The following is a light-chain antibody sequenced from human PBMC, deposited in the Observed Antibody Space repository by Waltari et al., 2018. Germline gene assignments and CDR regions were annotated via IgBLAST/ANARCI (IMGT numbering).Light chain of an antibody. CDR2: DDD. CDR3: QVWHYSGEDVWV. CDR1: NTGRRS. Sequence: SYVLPQPPSVSVAPGHTARISCGGHNTGRRSVHWYQRKPGQAPAGVGYDDDARPPGNPERFSGSNSGSTATLTISGVEAGDEAAYYCQVWHYSGEDVWVFGGGTKLTVL. V-gene: IGLV3-21*02. J-gene: IGLJ3*02.